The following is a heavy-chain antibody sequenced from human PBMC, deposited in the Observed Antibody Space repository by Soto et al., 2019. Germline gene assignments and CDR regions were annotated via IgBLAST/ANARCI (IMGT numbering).Heavy chain of an antibody. D-gene: IGHD6-13*01. V-gene: IGHV3-74*01. Sequence: HPGGSLRLSCAASGFTFSNYWIHWVRQAPGKGLVWVSRISSDGSSTKYTDSVKGRFTISRDNAKNTLYLQMSSLRAEDTALYYCARGGGPGIPPNGLDVWGQGTTVTVSS. CDR1: GFTFSNYW. J-gene: IGHJ6*02. CDR3: ARGGGPGIPPNGLDV. CDR2: ISSDGSST.